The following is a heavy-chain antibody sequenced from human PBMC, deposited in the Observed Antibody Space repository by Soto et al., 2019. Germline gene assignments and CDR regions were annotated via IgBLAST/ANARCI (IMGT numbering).Heavy chain of an antibody. CDR2: MNPNSGNT. D-gene: IGHD3-3*01. V-gene: IGHV1-8*01. Sequence: ASVKVSCKASGYTFTSYDINCVRQATGQGLEWMGWMNPNSGNTGYAQKFQGRVTMTRNTSISTAYMELSSLRSEDTAVYYCARGFNPYYDFWSGYYMFDYWGQGTLVTLSS. CDR3: ARGFNPYYDFWSGYYMFDY. CDR1: GYTFTSYD. J-gene: IGHJ4*02.